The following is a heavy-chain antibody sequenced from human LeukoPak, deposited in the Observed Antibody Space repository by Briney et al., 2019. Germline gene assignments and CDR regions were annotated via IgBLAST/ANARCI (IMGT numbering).Heavy chain of an antibody. Sequence: SGTLSLTCAVSGGSISSSNWWSWVRQPPGKGLEWIGEIYHSGSTNYNPSLKSRVTISVDKSKNHFSLKLNSVTAADTAVYYCARDIGTYAQAFDIWGQGTMVTVSS. V-gene: IGHV4-4*02. CDR1: GGSISSSNW. D-gene: IGHD1-26*01. J-gene: IGHJ3*02. CDR2: IYHSGST. CDR3: ARDIGTYAQAFDI.